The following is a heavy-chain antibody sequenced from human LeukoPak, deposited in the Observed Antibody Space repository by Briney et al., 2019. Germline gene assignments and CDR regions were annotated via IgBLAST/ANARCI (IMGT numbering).Heavy chain of an antibody. CDR1: GFTFSTYS. CDR2: ISSFSGTI. CDR3: ARDKPGDYDILTGYFHFDY. D-gene: IGHD3-9*01. V-gene: IGHV3-48*04. Sequence: GGSLRLSCAASGFTFSTYSMNWVRQAPGKGLEWISYISSFSGTIDYGDSVKGRFTISRDNAKNSLYLQMNSLRAEDTAVYYCARDKPGDYDILTGYFHFDYWGQGTLVTVSS. J-gene: IGHJ4*02.